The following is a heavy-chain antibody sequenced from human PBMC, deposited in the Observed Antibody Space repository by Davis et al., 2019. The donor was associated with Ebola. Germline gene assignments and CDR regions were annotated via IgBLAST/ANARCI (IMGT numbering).Heavy chain of an antibody. CDR3: ARLRIVVVPAAIAGKSKRDY. V-gene: IGHV3-43*02. D-gene: IGHD2-2*01. J-gene: IGHJ4*02. CDR2: ISGDGGST. CDR1: GFTFDDYA. Sequence: GGSLRLSCAASGFTFDDYAMHWVRQAPGKGLEWASLISGDGGSTYYADSVKGRFTISRDNSKNSLYLQMNSLRTEDTALYYCARLRIVVVPAAIAGKSKRDYWGQGTLVTVSS.